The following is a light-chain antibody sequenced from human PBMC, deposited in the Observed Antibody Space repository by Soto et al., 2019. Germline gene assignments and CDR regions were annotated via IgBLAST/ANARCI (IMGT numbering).Light chain of an antibody. V-gene: IGKV2D-29*02. CDR2: EVS. CDR3: MQSTQLPPT. Sequence: VVMTQPPLSLSVAPGQPASISCKSSQSLLHITGETFLFWYLQKPGQSPQLLIYEVSTRVSGAPDRFSGSGSGTDFTLEISRVETDDVGIYYCMQSTQLPPTFGQGTRLEIK. CDR1: QSLLHITGETF. J-gene: IGKJ5*01.